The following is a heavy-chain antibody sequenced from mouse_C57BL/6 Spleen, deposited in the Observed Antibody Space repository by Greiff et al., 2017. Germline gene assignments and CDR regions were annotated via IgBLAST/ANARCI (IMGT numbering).Heavy chain of an antibody. CDR2: IDPSDSET. D-gene: IGHD2-5*01. CDR3: ARMGSNYENWFAY. Sequence: QVQLKQPGAELVRPGSSVKLSCKASGYTFTSYWMHWVKQRPIQGLEWIGNIDPSDSETHYNQKFKDKATLTVDKSSSTAYMQLSSLTSEDSAVYCYARMGSNYENWFAYWGQWTLVTVSA. J-gene: IGHJ3*01. V-gene: IGHV1-52*01. CDR1: GYTFTSYW.